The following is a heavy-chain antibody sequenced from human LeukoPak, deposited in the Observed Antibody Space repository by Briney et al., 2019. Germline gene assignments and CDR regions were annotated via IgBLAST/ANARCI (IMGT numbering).Heavy chain of an antibody. J-gene: IGHJ4*02. D-gene: IGHD5-24*01. Sequence: GGSLRLSCAASGFTLSSYAMSWVRQAPGKGLEWVSGTSGSGGSTYYADSVKGRFTISRDNSKNTLYLQMNSLRAEDTAVYYCATSPHRGGYNSWGQGTLVTVSS. CDR3: ATSPHRGGYNS. CDR1: GFTLSSYA. V-gene: IGHV3-23*01. CDR2: TSGSGGST.